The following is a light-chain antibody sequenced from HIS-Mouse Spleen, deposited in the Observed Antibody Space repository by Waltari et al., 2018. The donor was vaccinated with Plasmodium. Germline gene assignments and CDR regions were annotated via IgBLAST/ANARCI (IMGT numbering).Light chain of an antibody. CDR3: QQLYGTGT. J-gene: IGKJ1*01. V-gene: IGKV1-39*01. CDR2: AAS. CDR1: QSISSY. Sequence: DIQLTQSPSSLSASAGDRVTINCRASQSISSYLYWYQQKPGKAPKLLIYAASSLQTGVPSRFSGRGAETDFTLSISSLRREDFATYYCQQLYGTGTFGQGTKVEMK.